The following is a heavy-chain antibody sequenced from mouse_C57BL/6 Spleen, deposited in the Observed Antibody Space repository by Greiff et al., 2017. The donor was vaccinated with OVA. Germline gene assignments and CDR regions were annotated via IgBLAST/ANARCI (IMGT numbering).Heavy chain of an antibody. CDR2: IYPGNGDT. D-gene: IGHD4-1*01. CDR3: TKGANWYFDY. Sequence: VQLQQSGTVLVRPGASVKMSCKTSGYTFTSYWMHWVKQRPGQGLEWIGAIYPGNGDTSYNQTFKGKAKLTAVTSASTAYMELSSLTNEDSAVYYCTKGANWYFDYWGQGTTLTVSS. CDR1: GYTFTSYW. J-gene: IGHJ2*01. V-gene: IGHV1-5*01.